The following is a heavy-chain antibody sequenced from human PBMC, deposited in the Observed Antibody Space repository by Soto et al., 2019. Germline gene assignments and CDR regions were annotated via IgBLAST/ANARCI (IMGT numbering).Heavy chain of an antibody. J-gene: IGHJ4*02. V-gene: IGHV3-7*03. D-gene: IGHD2-8*02. CDR2: IKQDGGET. CDR3: ASLERGFCTGCLCYGVAYLS. Sequence: GGSLRLSCAASGFIFSSHWMSWVRQVPGKGPEWVANIKQDGGETQYVDSVKGRFTISRDNAKKVVYVEMNSQRGEDTVVYYCASLERGFCTGCLCYGVAYLSWGQGIPVTVSS. CDR1: GFIFSSHW.